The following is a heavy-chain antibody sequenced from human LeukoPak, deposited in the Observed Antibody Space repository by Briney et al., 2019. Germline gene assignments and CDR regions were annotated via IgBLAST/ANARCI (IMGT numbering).Heavy chain of an antibody. CDR2: IHNSGST. CDR1: GGSISSGGYY. V-gene: IGHV4-31*01. Sequence: SETLSLTCTVSGGSISSGGYYWSWIRQHPGKGLEWIVYIHNSGSTYYNPSLKSPVSISVDTSKSHFSLRLSSVTAADTAVYYCARGEYYGSGSYYPGDYWGQGTLVTVSS. CDR3: ARGEYYGSGSYYPGDY. J-gene: IGHJ4*02. D-gene: IGHD3-10*01.